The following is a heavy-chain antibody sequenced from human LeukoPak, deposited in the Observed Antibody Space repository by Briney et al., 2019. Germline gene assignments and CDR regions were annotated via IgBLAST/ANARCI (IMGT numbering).Heavy chain of an antibody. Sequence: GGSLRLSCAASGFTFSSYWMSWVRQAPGKGLEWVANIKQDGSEKYYVGSVKGRLTISRDNAKNSLYLQMNSLRAEDTAVYYCAVTVQDCSSTSCPFDYWGQGTLVTVSS. CDR2: IKQDGSEK. V-gene: IGHV3-7*01. J-gene: IGHJ4*02. D-gene: IGHD2-2*01. CDR1: GFTFSSYW. CDR3: AVTVQDCSSTSCPFDY.